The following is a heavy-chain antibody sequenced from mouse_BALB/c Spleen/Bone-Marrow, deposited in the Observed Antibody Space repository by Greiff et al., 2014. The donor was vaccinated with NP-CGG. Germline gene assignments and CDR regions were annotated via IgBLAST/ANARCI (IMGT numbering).Heavy chain of an antibody. J-gene: IGHJ2*01. D-gene: IGHD2-4*01. CDR2: ISPGDGNT. V-gene: IGHV1S56*01. CDR1: GYTFTTYD. Sequence: QVQLQQSGPELVKPGALVKISCKASGYTFTTYDINWVKQRPGQGLEWIGWISPGDGNTNYNEKFKGKATLTADKSSSTAYMPLSSLTSENSAVYFCARGGDYHYFDYWGQGTTLTVSS. CDR3: ARGGDYHYFDY.